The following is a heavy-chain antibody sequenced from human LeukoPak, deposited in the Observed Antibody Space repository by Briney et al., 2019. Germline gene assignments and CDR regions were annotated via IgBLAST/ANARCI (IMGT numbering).Heavy chain of an antibody. Sequence: ASVKVSCKASGYTFTSYAMNWVRQAPGQGLEWMGWINTNTGNPTYAQGFTGRFVFSLDTSVSTAYLQISSLKAEDTAVYYCARGVVTFPGSYYETRPFDYWGQGTLVTVSS. J-gene: IGHJ4*02. CDR3: ARGVVTFPGSYYETRPFDY. CDR2: INTNTGNP. CDR1: GYTFTSYA. V-gene: IGHV7-4-1*02. D-gene: IGHD1-26*01.